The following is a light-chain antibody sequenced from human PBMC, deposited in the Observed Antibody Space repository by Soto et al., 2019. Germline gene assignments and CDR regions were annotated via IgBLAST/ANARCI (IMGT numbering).Light chain of an antibody. CDR1: QSISSW. CDR3: QQYNSYEWT. V-gene: IGKV1-5*03. CDR2: AAS. J-gene: IGKJ1*01. Sequence: DIQMTQSPSTLSASVGDRVTITCRASQSISSWLAWYQQKPGKAPKLLIYAASSLERGVPSRFSGRGSGTEFTLTISSLQADDFATYYCQQYNSYEWTFGQGTKVEIK.